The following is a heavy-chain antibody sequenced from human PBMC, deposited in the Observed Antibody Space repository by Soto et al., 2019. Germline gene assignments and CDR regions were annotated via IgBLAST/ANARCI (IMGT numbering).Heavy chain of an antibody. J-gene: IGHJ4*02. V-gene: IGHV1-3*01. CDR3: AREHDFWSGYSLDY. CDR2: INAGNGNT. CDR1: GRTFTNYA. D-gene: IGHD3-3*01. Sequence: ASVKVSCKASGRTFTNYAFHWVRQAPGQRLEWMGWINAGNGNTKYSQNFQGRVTITRDTSASIAYMELSRLRSEDTAVYYCAREHDFWSGYSLDYWGQGTLVTVSS.